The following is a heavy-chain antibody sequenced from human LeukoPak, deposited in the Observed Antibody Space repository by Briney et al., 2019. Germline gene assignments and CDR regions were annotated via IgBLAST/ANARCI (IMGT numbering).Heavy chain of an antibody. CDR2: IIPIFGTA. J-gene: IGHJ6*03. D-gene: IGHD2-21*02. CDR3: ARQAVTGRRDYMDV. CDR1: GGTFSSYA. V-gene: IGHV1-69*05. Sequence: GASVKVSCKASGGTFSSYAISWVRQAPGQGLEWMGGIIPIFGTANYAQKFQGRVTITTDESTSTAYMELSRLRSEDTAVYYCARQAVTGRRDYMDVWGKGTTVTVSS.